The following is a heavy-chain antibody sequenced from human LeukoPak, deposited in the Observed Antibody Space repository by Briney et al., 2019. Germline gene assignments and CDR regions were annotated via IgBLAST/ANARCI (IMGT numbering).Heavy chain of an antibody. CDR1: GYTFTSYG. D-gene: IGHD6-19*01. J-gene: IGHJ4*02. CDR3: AIHYGSGHFTYYFDD. CDR2: ISSYNGDT. Sequence: ASVKVSCKASGYTFTSYGISWVRQAPGQGLEWMGWISSYNGDTNHAQNVQGRVTLTTGTSTGTAYMELRSLRSDDTAIYYCAIHYGSGHFTYYFDDWGQGTLVTVSS. V-gene: IGHV1-18*01.